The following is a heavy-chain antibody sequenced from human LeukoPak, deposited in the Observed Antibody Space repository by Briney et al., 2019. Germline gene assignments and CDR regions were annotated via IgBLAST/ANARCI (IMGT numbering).Heavy chain of an antibody. V-gene: IGHV4-39*07. Sequence: SETLSLTCTVSGGSISSSSYYWGWIRQPPGKGLEWIGSIYYSGSTYYNPSLKSRVTISVDTSKNQFSLKLSSVTAADTAVYYCARDYHYSSSWYGAGYYGMDVWGQGTTVTVSS. J-gene: IGHJ6*02. CDR1: GGSISSSSYY. CDR2: IYYSGST. D-gene: IGHD6-13*01. CDR3: ARDYHYSSSWYGAGYYGMDV.